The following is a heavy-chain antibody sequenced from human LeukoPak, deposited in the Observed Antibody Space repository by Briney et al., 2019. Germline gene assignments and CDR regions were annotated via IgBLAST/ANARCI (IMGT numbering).Heavy chain of an antibody. CDR3: TTDYCSSTSCFTVDY. J-gene: IGHJ4*02. Sequence: GGSLRLSCAASGFTFSNARMRWVRQAPGKGLEWVGRIKSKTDGGTTDYAAPVKGRFTISRDGSKNTLYMQMNRLKTEDTAVYYCTTDYCSSTSCFTVDYWGQETLVTVSS. D-gene: IGHD2-2*01. CDR1: GFTFSNAR. V-gene: IGHV3-15*01. CDR2: IKSKTDGGTT.